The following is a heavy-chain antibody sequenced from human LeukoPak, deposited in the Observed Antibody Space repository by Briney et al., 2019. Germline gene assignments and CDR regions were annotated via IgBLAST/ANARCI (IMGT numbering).Heavy chain of an antibody. J-gene: IGHJ4*02. CDR2: IYYSGST. CDR1: GGSISSSSYY. V-gene: IGHV4-39*07. Sequence: PSETLPLTCTVPGGSISSSSYYWGWIRQPPGKGLEWIGSIYYSGSTYYNPSLKSRVTISVDTSKNQFSLKLSSVTAADTAVYYCARGKSRWDYVWGSYRPYFDYWGQGTLVTVSS. CDR3: ARGKSRWDYVWGSYRPYFDY. D-gene: IGHD3-16*02.